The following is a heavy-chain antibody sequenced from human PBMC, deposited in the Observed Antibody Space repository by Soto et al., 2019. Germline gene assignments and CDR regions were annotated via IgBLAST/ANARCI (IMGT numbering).Heavy chain of an antibody. J-gene: IGHJ2*01. V-gene: IGHV1-69*06. D-gene: IGHD4-4*01. CDR1: GGTFSSYA. CDR2: IIPIFGTA. Sequence: QVQLVQSGAEVTKPGSSVKVSCTASGGTFSSYAISWVRQAPGQGLEWMGGIIPIFGTANYAQKFQGRVTITADKSTSTAYMELSSLRSEDTAVYYCVSGDYKGYFDLWGRGTPVTVSS. CDR3: VSGDYKGYFDL.